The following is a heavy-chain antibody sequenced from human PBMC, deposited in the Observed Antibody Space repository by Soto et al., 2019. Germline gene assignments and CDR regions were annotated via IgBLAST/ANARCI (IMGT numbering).Heavy chain of an antibody. V-gene: IGHV1-18*01. CDR3: ARGSYSAFDI. CDR1: GYTFTSYG. CDR2: ISAYNGNT. Sequence: GASVKVSCKASGYTFTSYGISWVRQAPGQGLEWMGWISAYNGNTNYAQKFQGRVTITRDTSASTVYMELSSLRSEDTAVYYCARGSYSAFDIWGQGTMVTVSS. D-gene: IGHD1-26*01. J-gene: IGHJ3*02.